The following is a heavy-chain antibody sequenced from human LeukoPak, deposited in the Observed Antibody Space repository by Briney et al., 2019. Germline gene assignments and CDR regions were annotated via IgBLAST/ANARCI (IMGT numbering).Heavy chain of an antibody. J-gene: IGHJ4*02. V-gene: IGHV4-61*02. CDR1: GGSISSGSYY. D-gene: IGHD1-26*01. CDR2: IYTSGST. CDR3: ARALKSLTRFDY. Sequence: MASQTLSLTCTVSGGSISSGSYYWSWIRQPAGKGLEWIGRIYTSGSTNYNPSLKSRVTISVDTSKNQFSLKLSSVTAADTAVYYCARALKSLTRFDYWGQGTLVTVSS.